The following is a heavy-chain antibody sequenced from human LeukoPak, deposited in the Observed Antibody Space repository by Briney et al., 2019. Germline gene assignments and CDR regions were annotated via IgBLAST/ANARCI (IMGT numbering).Heavy chain of an antibody. V-gene: IGHV1-18*01. D-gene: IGHD2-8*01. CDR1: GYTFTNYG. Sequence: ASVKVSCKASGYTFTNYGITWVRQAPGQGLEWMGWISGYNADTDSAQKVQGRLTMTTDTSTNTAYMELRSLRSDDTAVYYCARFLCDNGVCHRAFDIWGQGTVVTVS. CDR3: ARFLCDNGVCHRAFDI. J-gene: IGHJ3*02. CDR2: ISGYNADT.